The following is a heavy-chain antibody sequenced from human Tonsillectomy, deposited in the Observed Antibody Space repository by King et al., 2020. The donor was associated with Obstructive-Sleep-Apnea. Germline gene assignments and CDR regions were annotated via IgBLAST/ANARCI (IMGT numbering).Heavy chain of an antibody. CDR1: GFTFSSYA. V-gene: IGHV3-23*01. Sequence: VQLQESGGGLVQPGGSLRLSCAASGFTFSSYAMSWVRPAPGKGLEWVSAISGSGGSTYYADSVKGRFTISRDNSKNTLYLQMNSLRAEDTAVYYCAKDDWDTAMVQAVDFGDYWGQGTLVTVSS. J-gene: IGHJ4*02. CDR3: AKDDWDTAMVQAVDFGDY. CDR2: ISGSGGST. D-gene: IGHD5-18*01.